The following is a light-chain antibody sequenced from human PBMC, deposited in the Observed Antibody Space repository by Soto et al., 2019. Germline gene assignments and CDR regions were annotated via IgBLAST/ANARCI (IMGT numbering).Light chain of an antibody. V-gene: IGLV1-44*01. CDR1: SSNIGSNA. CDR3: AAWDDSLNALV. CDR2: TNN. Sequence: QSVLTQPPSASGTPGQRVTISCSGASSNIGSNAVNWYRQLPGAAPQLLIHTNNQRPSGVPDRFSGSKSATSASLAISGPQSEDEADYYCAAWDDSLNALVFGGGTKVTVL. J-gene: IGLJ3*02.